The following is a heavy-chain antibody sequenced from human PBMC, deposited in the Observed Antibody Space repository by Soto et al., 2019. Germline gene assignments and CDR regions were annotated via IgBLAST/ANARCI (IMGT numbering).Heavy chain of an antibody. Sequence: QVQLQESGPGLVKPSETLSLTCTVSGGSISSYYWSWIRQPPGKGLEWIGYIYYSGRTNYNPSLKSRVTISVDTSKNQFSLKLSSVTAADTAVYYCARDSTSSSWSLDYDYMDVWGKGTTVIVSS. CDR2: IYYSGRT. CDR3: ARDSTSSSWSLDYDYMDV. D-gene: IGHD6-13*01. V-gene: IGHV4-59*01. J-gene: IGHJ6*03. CDR1: GGSISSYY.